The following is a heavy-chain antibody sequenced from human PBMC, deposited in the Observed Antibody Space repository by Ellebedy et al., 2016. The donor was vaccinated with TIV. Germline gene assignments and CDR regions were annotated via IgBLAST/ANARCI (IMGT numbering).Heavy chain of an antibody. CDR1: GFTFGRYG. V-gene: IGHV3-33*01. Sequence: GESLKISCAASGFTFGRYGMHLVRQAPGKGLEWVAVIWFAGSNEFYADSVKGRVTISRDDSKNEVFLQMSSMSAEDTAVYYCARPSYQLLSYYFDSWGQGTLVTVSS. D-gene: IGHD2-2*01. CDR3: ARPSYQLLSYYFDS. CDR2: IWFAGSNE. J-gene: IGHJ4*02.